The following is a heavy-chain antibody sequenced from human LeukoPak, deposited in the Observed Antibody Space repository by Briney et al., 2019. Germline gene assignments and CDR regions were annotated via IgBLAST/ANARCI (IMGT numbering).Heavy chain of an antibody. Sequence: PGGSLRLSCAASGFSFRSYTMNWVRQAPGKGLEWVSGISDSGSATLYADSVKGRFTISRDNSKNTLELQMNSLRAEDTAVYYCAREGGLGELDHFDIWGKGTTVTVSS. J-gene: IGHJ6*04. CDR1: GFSFRSYT. CDR3: AREGGLGELDHFDI. V-gene: IGHV3-23*01. D-gene: IGHD3-16*01. CDR2: ISDSGSAT.